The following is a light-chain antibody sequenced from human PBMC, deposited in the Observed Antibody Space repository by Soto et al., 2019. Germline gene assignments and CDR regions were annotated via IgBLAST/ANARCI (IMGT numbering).Light chain of an antibody. V-gene: IGLV2-8*01. Sequence: TPGLAVTIYCKGTSSDVGYYNYVSWYQQHPGKAPKLMIYEVSKRPSGVPDRFSGSKSGNTASLTVSGLQDEDEADYYCSSYAGTNNLGVFGTGTKVTVL. CDR3: SSYAGTNNLGV. CDR2: EVS. J-gene: IGLJ1*01. CDR1: SSDVGYYNY.